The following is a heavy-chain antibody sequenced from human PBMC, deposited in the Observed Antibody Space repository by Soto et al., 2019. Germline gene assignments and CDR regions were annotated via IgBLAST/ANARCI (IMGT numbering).Heavy chain of an antibody. CDR3: AKDFFPNGVCTDI. J-gene: IGHJ3*02. D-gene: IGHD2-8*01. Sequence: PGGSLRLSCAASGFTFDDYAMHWVRQAPGKGLEWVSGISWNSGSIGYADSVKGRFTISRDNAKNSLYLQMNSLRAEDTALYYCAKDFFPNGVCTDIWGQGTMVTVSS. CDR1: GFTFDDYA. CDR2: ISWNSGSI. V-gene: IGHV3-9*01.